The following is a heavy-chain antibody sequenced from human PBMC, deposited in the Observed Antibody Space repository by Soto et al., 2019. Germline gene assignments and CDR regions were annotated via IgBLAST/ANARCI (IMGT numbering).Heavy chain of an antibody. Sequence: QVQLVQSGAEVKKPGASVKVTCKASGYTFTTYGVNWVRQAPGQGLEWMGWISPYNDNTNYARKLQGRVTLTTDTSASTAYMELRSLTSDDTAGYYCARDKRPTFYYNGMDVWGQGTTVTVSS. CDR1: GYTFTTYG. CDR3: ARDKRPTFYYNGMDV. V-gene: IGHV1-18*04. J-gene: IGHJ6*02. CDR2: ISPYNDNT.